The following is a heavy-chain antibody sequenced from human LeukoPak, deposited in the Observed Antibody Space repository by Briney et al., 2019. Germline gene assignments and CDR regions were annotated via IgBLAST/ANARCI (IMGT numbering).Heavy chain of an antibody. CDR3: ARGLAPGWGYYHYYMDV. J-gene: IGHJ6*03. CDR2: IYYSGST. CDR1: GGSISSYY. V-gene: IGHV4-59*01. D-gene: IGHD6-19*01. Sequence: SETLSLTCTVSGGSISSYYWSWIRQPPGKGLEWIGYIYYSGSTNYNPSLKSRVTTSVDTSKKQFSLKLTSVTAADTAVYYCARGLAPGWGYYHYYMDVWGKGTTVTISS.